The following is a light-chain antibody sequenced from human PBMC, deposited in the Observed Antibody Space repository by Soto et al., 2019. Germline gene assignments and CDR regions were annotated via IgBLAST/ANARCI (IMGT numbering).Light chain of an antibody. CDR1: QSISSW. J-gene: IGKJ1*01. V-gene: IGKV1-5*03. CDR3: QQYNNWPQT. CDR2: KAS. Sequence: DIQMTQSPSTLSASVGDRVTITCRASQSISSWLAWYQQKPGKAPKLLIYKASSLGSGVPSRFSGSGSGTEFTLTISSLQSEDFAEYHCQQYNNWPQTFGQGTKVDIK.